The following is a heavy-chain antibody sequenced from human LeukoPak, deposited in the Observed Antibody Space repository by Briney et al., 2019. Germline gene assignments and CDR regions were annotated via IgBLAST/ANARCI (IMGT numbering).Heavy chain of an antibody. Sequence: PGGSLRLSCAASGFTFSSYAMSWVRQAPGKGLEWVSAISGSGGSTYYTNSVKGRFTISRDNSKNTLYLQMNSLRAEDTAVYYCAKDPREMTTVNWFDPWGQGTLVTVSS. CDR3: AKDPREMTTVNWFDP. J-gene: IGHJ5*02. V-gene: IGHV3-23*01. CDR1: GFTFSSYA. D-gene: IGHD4-17*01. CDR2: ISGSGGST.